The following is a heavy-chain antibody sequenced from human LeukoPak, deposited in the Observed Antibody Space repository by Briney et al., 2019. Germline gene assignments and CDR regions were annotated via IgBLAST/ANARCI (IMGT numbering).Heavy chain of an antibody. CDR1: SGSISTYY. CDR3: ARDRDRFRYYYGSGSYYNERAYNWFDP. Sequence: SETLSLTCTVSSGSISTYYWTWIRQPPGKGLEWIGYIYHSGSTNYNPSLKSRVTISVDTSKNQFSLKLSSVTAADTAVYYCARDRDRFRYYYGSGSYYNERAYNWFDPWGQGTLVTVSS. J-gene: IGHJ5*02. CDR2: IYHSGST. D-gene: IGHD3-10*01. V-gene: IGHV4-59*12.